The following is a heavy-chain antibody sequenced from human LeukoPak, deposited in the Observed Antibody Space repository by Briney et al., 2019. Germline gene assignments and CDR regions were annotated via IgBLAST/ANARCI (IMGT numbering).Heavy chain of an antibody. D-gene: IGHD3-10*01. J-gene: IGHJ4*02. Sequence: GGSLRLSCAASGFTFSSYAMSWVRQVPGKGLEWVSAISGSGGSTYYADSVKGRFTISRDNSKNTLYLQMNSLRAEDTAVYYCAKDPSIAMVRGVDLDYWGQGTLVTVSS. V-gene: IGHV3-23*01. CDR2: ISGSGGST. CDR1: GFTFSSYA. CDR3: AKDPSIAMVRGVDLDY.